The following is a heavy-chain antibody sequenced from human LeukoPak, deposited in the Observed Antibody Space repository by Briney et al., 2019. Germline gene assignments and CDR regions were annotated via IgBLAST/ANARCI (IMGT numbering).Heavy chain of an antibody. V-gene: IGHV3-21*01. CDR3: ARDSTVTTFDYYMDV. D-gene: IGHD4-17*01. CDR2: ISSSSSYI. Sequence: GGSLRLSCAASGFTFSSYSMNWVRQAPGKGLEWVSSISSSSSYIYYADSVKGRFTISRDNAKNSLYLQMNSLRAEATAVYYCARDSTVTTFDYYMDVWGKGTTVTVSS. CDR1: GFTFSSYS. J-gene: IGHJ6*03.